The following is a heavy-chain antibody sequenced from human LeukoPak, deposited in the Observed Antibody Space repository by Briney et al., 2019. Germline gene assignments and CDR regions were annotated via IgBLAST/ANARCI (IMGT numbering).Heavy chain of an antibody. V-gene: IGHV3-48*01. Sequence: GGSLRLSCAVSGFTFSSYGMNWVRQAPGKGLEGVSYISGGSSIIKYADSVKGRFTISRDNAQNSLYLQMSNLRAEDTAVYFCARGGGLDVWGQGATVTVSS. CDR3: ARGGGLDV. D-gene: IGHD3-16*01. J-gene: IGHJ6*02. CDR2: ISGGSSII. CDR1: GFTFSSYG.